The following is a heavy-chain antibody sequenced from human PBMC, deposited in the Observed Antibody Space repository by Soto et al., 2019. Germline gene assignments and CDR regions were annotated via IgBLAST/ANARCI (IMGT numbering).Heavy chain of an antibody. J-gene: IGHJ6*02. CDR2: MFYSGTI. CDR1: GGSVRSGNYF. Sequence: SETLSLTCTVSGGSVRSGNYFWSWLRQPPGKGLEWIGNMFYSGTINYNPSLKSRVTIFVDTSKNQFSLGLTSVTAADTAIYHCARDQRIPTAGTPYYYYDLDVWGPGTTVTVSS. D-gene: IGHD6-13*01. CDR3: ARDQRIPTAGTPYYYYDLDV. V-gene: IGHV4-61*01.